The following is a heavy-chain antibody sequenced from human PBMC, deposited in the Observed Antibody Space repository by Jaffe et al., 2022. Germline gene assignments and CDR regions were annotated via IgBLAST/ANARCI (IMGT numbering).Heavy chain of an antibody. J-gene: IGHJ4*02. CDR2: ISGSGGST. CDR1: GFTFSSYA. Sequence: EVQLLESGGGLVQPGGSLRLSCAASGFTFSSYAMSWVRQAPGKGLEWVSAISGSGGSTYYADSVKGRFTISRDNSKNTLYLQMNSLRAEDTAVYYCAKTPPYCSGGSCYYFDYWGQGTLVTVSS. V-gene: IGHV3-23*01. D-gene: IGHD2-15*01. CDR3: AKTPPYCSGGSCYYFDY.